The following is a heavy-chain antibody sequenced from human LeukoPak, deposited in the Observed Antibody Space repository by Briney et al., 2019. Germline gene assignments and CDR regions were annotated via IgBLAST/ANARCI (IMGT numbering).Heavy chain of an antibody. V-gene: IGHV1-18*01. Sequence: ASVKVSCKASGYTFTSYGISWVRQAPGQGLEWMGWISAYNGDTNYAQKLQGRVTMTTDTSTSTAYMELSSLRSEDTAVYYCARSYPGIAAAGTVYFDYWGQGTLVTVSS. D-gene: IGHD6-13*01. CDR3: ARSYPGIAAAGTVYFDY. J-gene: IGHJ4*02. CDR2: ISAYNGDT. CDR1: GYTFTSYG.